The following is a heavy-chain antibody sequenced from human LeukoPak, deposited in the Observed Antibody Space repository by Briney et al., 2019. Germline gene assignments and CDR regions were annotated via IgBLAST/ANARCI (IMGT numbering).Heavy chain of an antibody. CDR2: ISYSGST. CDR3: AREGGPYRPLDY. CDR1: GGSISSDY. J-gene: IGHJ4*02. Sequence: SETLSLTCTVSGGSISSDYWTWIRQPPGKRLEWIGYISYSGSTNYNPSLRSRVAISVDKSENHISLKLTSVTAADTAVYYCAREGGPYRPLDYSGQGTLVTVAS. V-gene: IGHV4-59*12.